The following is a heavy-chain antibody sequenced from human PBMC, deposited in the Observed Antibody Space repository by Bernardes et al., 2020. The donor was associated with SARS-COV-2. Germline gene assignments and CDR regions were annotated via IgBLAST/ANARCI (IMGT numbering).Heavy chain of an antibody. Sequence: GGSLRLSCAASGFSFTTYWMSWVRQAPGKGLEWVANINQDGSERYYLDSVKGRFTISRDNAKTSLYLQMNSLRVEDTAVYFCARNSHGAGTRNWGQGTLVTVSS. CDR1: GFSFTTYW. J-gene: IGHJ4*02. CDR3: ARNSHGAGTRN. D-gene: IGHD1-1*01. V-gene: IGHV3-7*01. CDR2: INQDGSER.